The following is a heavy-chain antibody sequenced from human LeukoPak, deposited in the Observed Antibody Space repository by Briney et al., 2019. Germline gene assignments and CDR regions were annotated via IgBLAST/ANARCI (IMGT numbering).Heavy chain of an antibody. CDR2: ISDSGGST. CDR1: GFTFSNYD. D-gene: IGHD3-22*01. CDR3: AKDRDTSGYYYTDY. V-gene: IGHV3-23*01. Sequence: PGGSLRLSCAPSGFTFSNYDMSWVRQAPGKGLEWVSGISDSGGSTFYADSVKGRLTISRDNSKHTLYLQMNSLRAEDTAVYYCAKDRDTSGYYYTDYWGQGTLVTVSS. J-gene: IGHJ4*02.